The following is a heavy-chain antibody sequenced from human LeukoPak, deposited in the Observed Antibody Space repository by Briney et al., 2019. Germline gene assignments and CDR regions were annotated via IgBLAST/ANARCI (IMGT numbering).Heavy chain of an antibody. CDR3: AQKGGTDH. Sequence: ERSLRLSCAASGFTFSTYAMHWVRQAPGKGLEWVAIMSYDGNSKFYADSVKGRFTISRDNSKDTLYLQMNSLRAEDTAVYYCAQKGGTDHWGQGTLVTVSS. V-gene: IGHV3-30-3*01. J-gene: IGHJ4*02. CDR1: GFTFSTYA. CDR2: MSYDGNSK. D-gene: IGHD2-15*01.